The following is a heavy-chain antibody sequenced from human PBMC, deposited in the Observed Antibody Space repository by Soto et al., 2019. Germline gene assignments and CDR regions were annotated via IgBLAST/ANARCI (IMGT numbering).Heavy chain of an antibody. J-gene: IGHJ6*03. D-gene: IGHD3-16*01. CDR3: VREGQITGNNYYYYYYMDV. Sequence: PSETLSLTCTVSGGSISSGGYYWSWIRLHPGKGLEWIGYIYYSGSTYYNPSLKGRVTISVDTSKNQFSLKLSSVTAADTAVYYCVREGQITGNNYYYYYYMDVWGKGTTVTVSS. V-gene: IGHV4-31*03. CDR2: IYYSGST. CDR1: GGSISSGGYY.